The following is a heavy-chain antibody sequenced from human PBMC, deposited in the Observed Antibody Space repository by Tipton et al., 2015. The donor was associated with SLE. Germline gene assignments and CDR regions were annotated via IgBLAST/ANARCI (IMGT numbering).Heavy chain of an antibody. CDR3: ARGYNYLDP. CDR1: GYSFTSYW. Sequence: QLVQSGAEVKKPGESLRISCKGSGYSFTSYWIGWVRQMPGKGLEWMGVIYPDDSDTRYSPSFQGQVTISVDKSINTAYLHWSSLKASDTGMYYCARGYNYLDPLGQGTLVTVSS. V-gene: IGHV5-51*01. J-gene: IGHJ5*02. D-gene: IGHD1-1*01. CDR2: IYPDDSDT.